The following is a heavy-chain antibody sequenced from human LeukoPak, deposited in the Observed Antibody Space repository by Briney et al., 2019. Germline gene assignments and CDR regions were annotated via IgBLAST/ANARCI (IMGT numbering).Heavy chain of an antibody. V-gene: IGHV4-59*08. CDR2: IFYSGIT. CDR1: GGSISSYY. Sequence: PSETLPLTCTVSGGSISSYYWSWIRQPPGKGQEWIGYIFYSGITNYNPSLKCRVTISVDTSKNQFSLKLSSVTAADTAVYYCARRGVTTNAVDIWGQGTMVTVSS. J-gene: IGHJ3*02. D-gene: IGHD4-17*01. CDR3: ARRGVTTNAVDI.